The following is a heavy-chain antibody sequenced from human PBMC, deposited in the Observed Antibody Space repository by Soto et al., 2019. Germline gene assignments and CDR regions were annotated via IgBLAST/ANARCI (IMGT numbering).Heavy chain of an antibody. CDR2: FYNSGNT. D-gene: IGHD6-19*01. CDR3: ASTKQWLAFDY. CDR1: GDSISNYY. V-gene: IGHV4-59*01. J-gene: IGHJ4*01. Sequence: SETLSLTCTVSGDSISNYYWTWIRQPPGKGLEWIGCFYNSGNTNYNPSLKSRVTISLDTSNNQFSLRVNSVTAADTAVYYCASTKQWLAFDYWGRGALVTVSS.